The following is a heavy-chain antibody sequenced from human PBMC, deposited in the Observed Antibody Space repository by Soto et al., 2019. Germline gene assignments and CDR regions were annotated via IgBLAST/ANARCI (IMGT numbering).Heavy chain of an antibody. CDR2: ISNSGGRP. D-gene: IGHD3-16*02. V-gene: IGHV3-23*01. J-gene: IGHJ1*01. Sequence: PGGSLRLSCAASGFTFTTYTMSWVRQAPGKGLEWVSSISNSGGRPSYADSVQGRFIISRDNPKSTLYLQMNSLRAEDTAMYYCAILRCYTTDRYLPASCGHGSLVPVSS. CDR1: GFTFTTYT. CDR3: AILRCYTTDRYLPAS.